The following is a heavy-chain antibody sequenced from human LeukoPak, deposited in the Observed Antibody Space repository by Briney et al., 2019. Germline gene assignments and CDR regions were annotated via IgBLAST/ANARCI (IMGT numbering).Heavy chain of an antibody. Sequence: SQTLSLTCAVSGGSISSGGYSWSWIRQPPGKGLEWIGYIYHSGSTYYNPSLKSRVTISVDRSKNQFSLKLSSVTAADTAVYYCARDYGYIYGYIGNWFDPWGQGTLVTVSS. D-gene: IGHD5-18*01. V-gene: IGHV4-30-2*01. CDR3: ARDYGYIYGYIGNWFDP. J-gene: IGHJ5*02. CDR2: IYHSGST. CDR1: GGSISSGGYS.